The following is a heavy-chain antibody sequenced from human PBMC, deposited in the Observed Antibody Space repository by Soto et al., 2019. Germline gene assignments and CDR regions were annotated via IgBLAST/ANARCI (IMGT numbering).Heavy chain of an antibody. Sequence: QVQLVQSGAEVKKPGASVKVSCKASGYTITNYSISWVRQARGQGLEWTGWISAYNGNINYAQKPQGRVTRTTDSSTNTPYMELRSLRSDDTAMYSCPSSYWGGKCYSNLPLGYCSYGMDVWGQGTTVTVSS. V-gene: IGHV1-18*01. J-gene: IGHJ6*02. CDR3: PSSYWGGKCYSNLPLGYCSYGMDV. CDR2: ISAYNGNI. CDR1: GYTITNYS. D-gene: IGHD2-21*01.